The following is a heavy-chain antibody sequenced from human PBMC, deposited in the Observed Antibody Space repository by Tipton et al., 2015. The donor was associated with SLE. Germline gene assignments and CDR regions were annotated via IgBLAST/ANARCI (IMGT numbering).Heavy chain of an antibody. D-gene: IGHD1-26*01. J-gene: IGHJ3*02. CDR2: INQDASEK. CDR3: ARHEWGRYTGSNRDRFDM. V-gene: IGHV3-7*01. CDR1: GFTFSTYW. Sequence: SLRLSCAASGFTFSTYWMAWVRQGPGKGLEWVANINQDASEKYYVESVRGRFTISRDNAKNSLYLQMNSLRAEDTAVYYCARHEWGRYTGSNRDRFDMWGQGTVVTVSS.